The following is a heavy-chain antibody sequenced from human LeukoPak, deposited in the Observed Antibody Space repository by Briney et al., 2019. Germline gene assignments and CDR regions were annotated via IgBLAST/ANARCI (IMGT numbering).Heavy chain of an antibody. CDR1: GFTFSSYA. CDR2: ISGSGGST. J-gene: IGHJ6*02. D-gene: IGHD7-27*01. Sequence: GGSLRLSCAASGFTFSSYAMSWVRQAPGKGLEWVSAISGSGGSTYYADSVKGRFTISRDNAKNSLYLQMNSLRAEDTAVYYCARDLGSRRDYYYGMDVWGQGTTVTVSS. CDR3: ARDLGSRRDYYYGMDV. V-gene: IGHV3-23*01.